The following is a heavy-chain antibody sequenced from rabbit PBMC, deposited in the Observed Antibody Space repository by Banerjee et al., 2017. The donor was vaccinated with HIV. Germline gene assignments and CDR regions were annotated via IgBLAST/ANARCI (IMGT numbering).Heavy chain of an antibody. CDR3: ARARGGSSSYYIYNL. CDR2: IYADNSGGT. D-gene: IGHD1-1*01. CDR1: GFSFSSGYY. V-gene: IGHV1S40*01. J-gene: IGHJ4*01. Sequence: QSLEESGGDLVKPGASLTLTCTASGFSFSSGYYMCWVRQAPGKGLEWIACIYADNSGGTYYASWAKGRFTISKTSSTTVTLQMTSLTAADTATYFCARARGGSSSYYIYNLWGPGTLVTVS.